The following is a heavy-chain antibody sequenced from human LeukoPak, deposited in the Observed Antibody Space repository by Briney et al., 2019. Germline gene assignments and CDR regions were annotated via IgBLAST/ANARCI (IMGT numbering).Heavy chain of an antibody. CDR2: INPSSGGT. V-gene: IGHV1-2*02. CDR1: GYTFTGYY. D-gene: IGHD3-22*01. Sequence: GASVKVSCKASGYTFTGYYMHWVRQAPGQGLEWTGWINPSSGGTNYAQKFQGRVTMTRDTSISTAYMELSRLRSDDTAVYYCAGSYYDSSGYYCIDYWGQGTLVTVSS. CDR3: AGSYYDSSGYYCIDY. J-gene: IGHJ4*02.